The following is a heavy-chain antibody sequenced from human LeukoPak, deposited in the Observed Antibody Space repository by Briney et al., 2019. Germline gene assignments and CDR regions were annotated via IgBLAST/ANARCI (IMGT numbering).Heavy chain of an antibody. CDR1: GSTFSSYG. CDR3: AKDLTDYYGSGSYYNYFDY. V-gene: IGHV3-30*18. D-gene: IGHD3-10*01. Sequence: PGRSLRLSCAASGSTFSSYGMHWVRQAPGKGLEWVAVISYDGSNKYYADSVKGRFTISRDNSKNTLYLQMNSLRAEDTAVYYCAKDLTDYYGSGSYYNYFDYWGQGTLVTVSS. CDR2: ISYDGSNK. J-gene: IGHJ4*02.